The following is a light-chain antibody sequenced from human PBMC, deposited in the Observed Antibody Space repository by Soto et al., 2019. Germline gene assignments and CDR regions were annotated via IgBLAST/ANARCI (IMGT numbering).Light chain of an antibody. V-gene: IGLV2-8*01. CDR2: EVN. Sequence: QSALTQPRSASGSPGQSVAISCTGTSSDVGGYNYVSWYQQHPGKAPKLMIYEVNKRPSGVPDRFSGSKSGNTASLTVSGIQAEDEADYYCSSYAGSSNVFGTGTKVTVL. J-gene: IGLJ1*01. CDR1: SSDVGGYNY. CDR3: SSYAGSSNV.